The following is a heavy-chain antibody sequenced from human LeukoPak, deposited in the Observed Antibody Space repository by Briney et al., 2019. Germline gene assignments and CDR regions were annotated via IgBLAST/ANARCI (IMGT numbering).Heavy chain of an antibody. CDR1: GGSVSSGSYY. Sequence: SETLSLTCTVSGGSVSSGSYYWSWIRQPPGKGLEWIGYIYYSGSTNYNPSLKSRVTISVDMSKTQFSLKLISVTASDTAVYSCPRLYCRRTRCYFPAPWGQGTLVTVSS. CDR2: IYYSGST. J-gene: IGHJ5*02. D-gene: IGHD2-2*01. V-gene: IGHV4-61*01. CDR3: PRLYCRRTRCYFPAP.